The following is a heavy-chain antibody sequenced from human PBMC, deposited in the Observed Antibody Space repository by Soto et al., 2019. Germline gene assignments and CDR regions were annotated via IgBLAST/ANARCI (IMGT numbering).Heavy chain of an antibody. V-gene: IGHV4-59*07. J-gene: IGHJ6*02. CDR1: GGSSSSYY. CDR2: IYDSGST. D-gene: IGHD2-15*01. Sequence: PSDTLSLICTDSGGSSSSYYWSWIRQTPGKGLEWIGYIYDSGSTNYNPSLKRRVTISVDTTKTQFSLKLSSVTAADTAVYYCARGGYCSGSSCYYYYYYGMDVWGQGTTVTVS. CDR3: ARGGYCSGSSCYYYYYYGMDV.